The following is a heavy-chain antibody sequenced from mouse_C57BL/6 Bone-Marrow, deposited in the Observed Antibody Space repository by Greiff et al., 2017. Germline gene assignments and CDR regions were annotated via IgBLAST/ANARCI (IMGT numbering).Heavy chain of an antibody. J-gene: IGHJ2*01. CDR2: IDPSDSYT. D-gene: IGHD2-1*01. V-gene: IGHV1-50*01. CDR3: ARRRGNYGNYEYFDY. CDR1: GYTFTSYW. Sequence: QVQLKQPGAELVKPGASVKLSCKASGYTFTSYWMQWVKQRPGQGLEWIGEIDPSDSYTNYNQKFKGKATLTVDTSSSTAYMQLSSLTSEDSAVYYCARRRGNYGNYEYFDYWGQGTTLTVSS.